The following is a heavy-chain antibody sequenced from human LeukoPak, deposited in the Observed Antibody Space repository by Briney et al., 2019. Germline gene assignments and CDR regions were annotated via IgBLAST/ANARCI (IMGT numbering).Heavy chain of an antibody. CDR2: IYYSGST. J-gene: IGHJ5*02. CDR3: ARDRLGTRFDP. V-gene: IGHV4-59*01. CDR1: GGSISSYY. Sequence: SETLSLTCTVSGGSISSYYWSWIRQPPGKGLEWIGYIYYSGSTNYNPSLKSRVTISVDTSKNQFSLKLSSVTAADTAVYYCARDRLGTRFDPWGQGTLVTVSS. D-gene: IGHD6-13*01.